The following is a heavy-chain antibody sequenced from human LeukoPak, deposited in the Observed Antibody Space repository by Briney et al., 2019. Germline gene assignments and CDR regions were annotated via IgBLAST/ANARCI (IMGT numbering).Heavy chain of an antibody. CDR1: GGSISSGTYY. CDR3: ARDHSSGWQDAFDI. V-gene: IGHV4-61*02. J-gene: IGHJ3*02. Sequence: SQTLSLTCTVSGGSISSGTYYWSWIRQPAGKGLEWIGRFYTSGSTYYNPSLKSRVTISVDTSKNQFSLKLSSVTAADTAVYYCARDHSSGWQDAFDIWGQGTMVTVSS. CDR2: FYTSGST. D-gene: IGHD6-19*01.